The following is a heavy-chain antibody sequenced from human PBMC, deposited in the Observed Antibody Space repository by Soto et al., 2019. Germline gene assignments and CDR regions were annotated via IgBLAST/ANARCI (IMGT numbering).Heavy chain of an antibody. J-gene: IGHJ4*02. Sequence: SETLSLTCTVSGGPISSYYWSWIRQPPGKGLEWIGYIYYSGSTNYNPSLKSRVTISVDTSKNQFSLKLSSVTAADTAVYYCARARAGQYFDYWGQGTLVTVSS. CDR2: IYYSGST. CDR3: ARARAGQYFDY. CDR1: GGPISSYY. V-gene: IGHV4-59*01. D-gene: IGHD6-13*01.